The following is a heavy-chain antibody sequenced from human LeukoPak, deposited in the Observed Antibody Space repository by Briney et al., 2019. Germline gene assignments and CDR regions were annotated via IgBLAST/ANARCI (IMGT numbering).Heavy chain of an antibody. J-gene: IGHJ4*02. Sequence: SETLSLTCTVSGGSIGSYYWSWIRQPPGKGLEWIGYIYYSGSTNYNPSLKSRVTISVDTSKNQFSLKLSSVTAADTAVYYCARLRQEPYYYDSSGLAIYYFDYWGQGTLVTVSS. V-gene: IGHV4-59*08. CDR3: ARLRQEPYYYDSSGLAIYYFDY. CDR1: GGSIGSYY. CDR2: IYYSGST. D-gene: IGHD3-22*01.